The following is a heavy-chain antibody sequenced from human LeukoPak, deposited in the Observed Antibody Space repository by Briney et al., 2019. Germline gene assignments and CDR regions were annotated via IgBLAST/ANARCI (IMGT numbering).Heavy chain of an antibody. J-gene: IGHJ4*02. CDR2: ISGSGGST. Sequence: GGTLRLSCAASGFTFSSYGMSWVRQAPGKGLEWVSAISGSGGSTYYADSVKGRFTISRGNSKNTLYLQMNSLRAEDTAVYYCAKDSEGNYYDSRYFDYWGQGTLVTVSS. CDR1: GFTFSSYG. D-gene: IGHD3-22*01. V-gene: IGHV3-23*01. CDR3: AKDSEGNYYDSRYFDY.